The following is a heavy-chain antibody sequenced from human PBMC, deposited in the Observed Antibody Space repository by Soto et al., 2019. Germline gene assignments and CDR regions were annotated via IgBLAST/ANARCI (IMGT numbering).Heavy chain of an antibody. J-gene: IGHJ6*02. CDR2: ISYDGSNK. CDR1: GFTFSSYA. V-gene: IGHV3-30-3*01. Sequence: HPGGSLRLSCAASGFTFSSYAMHWVRQAPGKGLEWVAVISYDGSNKYYADSVKGRFTISRDNSKNTLYLQMNSLRAEDTAVYYCASGIAAAGTYYYYYYGMDVWGQGTTVTVSS. D-gene: IGHD6-13*01. CDR3: ASGIAAAGTYYYYYYGMDV.